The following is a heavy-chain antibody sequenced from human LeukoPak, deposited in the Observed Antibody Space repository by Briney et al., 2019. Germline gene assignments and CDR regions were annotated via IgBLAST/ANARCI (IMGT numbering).Heavy chain of an antibody. CDR2: FDPEDGET. CDR1: GYTLTELS. V-gene: IGHV1-24*01. CDR3: ATTPYYYDSSGPNWFDP. D-gene: IGHD3-22*01. Sequence: ASVKVSCKVSGYTLTELSMHWVRQAPGKGLEWMGGFDPEDGETIYAQKFQGRVTMTEDTSTDTAYMELSSLRSEDTAVYYCATTPYYYDSSGPNWFDPWGQGTLVTVSS. J-gene: IGHJ5*02.